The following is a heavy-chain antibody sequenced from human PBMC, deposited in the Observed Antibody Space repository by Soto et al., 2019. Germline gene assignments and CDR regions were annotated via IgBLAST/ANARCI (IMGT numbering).Heavy chain of an antibody. J-gene: IGHJ6*02. CDR3: ARDWGLTVGDYYGMDV. V-gene: IGHV1-69*01. D-gene: IGHD1-26*01. Sequence: QVQLVQSGAEVKKPGSSVKVSCKTSGGTFSSYAISWVRQAPGQGLEWMGGIIPIFGTANYAQKFQGRVTITADESTSTAYMELSSLRSEDTAVYYCARDWGLTVGDYYGMDVWGQGTTVTVSS. CDR2: IIPIFGTA. CDR1: GGTFSSYA.